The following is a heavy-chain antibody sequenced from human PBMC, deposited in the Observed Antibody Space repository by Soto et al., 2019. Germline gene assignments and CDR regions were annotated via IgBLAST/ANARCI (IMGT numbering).Heavy chain of an antibody. CDR1: GFTFSSYA. V-gene: IGHV3-23*01. D-gene: IGHD6-6*01. CDR3: AKDWQQLVYNWFDP. J-gene: IGHJ5*02. Sequence: VQLLETGGGLVQPGGSLRLSCAASGFTFSSYAMSWVRQAPGKGLEWGSDISGSGGSTYYADSVKGRFTISRDNSKNKLYLQMNSLRAEDTAVYYCAKDWQQLVYNWFDPWGQGTLVTVSS. CDR2: ISGSGGST.